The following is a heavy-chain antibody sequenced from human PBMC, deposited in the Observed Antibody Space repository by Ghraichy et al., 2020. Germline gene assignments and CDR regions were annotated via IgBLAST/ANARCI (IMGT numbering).Heavy chain of an antibody. V-gene: IGHV3-21*01. D-gene: IGHD6-6*01. CDR2: ISSGSTYI. J-gene: IGHJ6*03. CDR1: GFIFSSYT. Sequence: GESLNISCAASGFIFSSYTMNWVRQAPGKGLEWVSSISSGSTYIYYADSVKGRFTISRDNAKNSLYLQMNSLRAEDTAVYYCARDFRGYNSSSSYYEYSMDVWGKGTTVTVSS. CDR3: ARDFRGYNSSSSYYEYSMDV.